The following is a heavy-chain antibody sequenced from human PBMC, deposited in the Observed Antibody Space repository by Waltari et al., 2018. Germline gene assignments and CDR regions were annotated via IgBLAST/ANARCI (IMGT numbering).Heavy chain of an antibody. J-gene: IGHJ3*01. CDR1: GVSITSNRHY. Sequence: QLQLQESGPRLVRPSETLSLICRVSGVSITSNRHYWAWIRQSPGQGLEWIGTVSYSGTPYTSPSLKSRVSVSRDPSKTQVSLVLGSVTAAEMAVYYCATYIGASVGTAAFDVWGQGTMVTVSS. V-gene: IGHV4-39*01. CDR2: VSYSGTP. D-gene: IGHD5-12*01. CDR3: ATYIGASVGTAAFDV.